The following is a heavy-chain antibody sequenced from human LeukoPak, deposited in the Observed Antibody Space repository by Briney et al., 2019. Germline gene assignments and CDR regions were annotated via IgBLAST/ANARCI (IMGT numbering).Heavy chain of an antibody. CDR1: GFTFSSYE. CDR3: ARDCTYYYDSSGYYSDAFDI. D-gene: IGHD3-22*01. V-gene: IGHV3-48*03. J-gene: IGHJ3*02. CDR2: ISSSGSTI. Sequence: GGSLRLSCAASGFTFSSYEMNWVRQAPGKGLEWVSYISSSGSTIYYADSVKGRFTISRDNAKNSLYLQMNSLRAEDTAVYYCARDCTYYYDSSGYYSDAFDIWGQGTMVTVSS.